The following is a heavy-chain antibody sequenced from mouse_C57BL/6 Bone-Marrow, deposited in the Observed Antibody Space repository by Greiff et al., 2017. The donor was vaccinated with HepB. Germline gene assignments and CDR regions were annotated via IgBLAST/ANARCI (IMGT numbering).Heavy chain of an antibody. D-gene: IGHD1-1*01. CDR3: ASPYYGSIYDYAMDY. CDR2: ISDGGSYT. Sequence: EVMLVESGGGLVKPGGSLKLSCAASGFTFSSYAMSWVRQTPEKRLEWVATISDGGSYTYYPDNVKGRFTISRDNAKNNLYLQMSHLKSEDTAMYYCASPYYGSIYDYAMDYWGQGTSVTVSS. J-gene: IGHJ4*01. CDR1: GFTFSSYA. V-gene: IGHV5-4*03.